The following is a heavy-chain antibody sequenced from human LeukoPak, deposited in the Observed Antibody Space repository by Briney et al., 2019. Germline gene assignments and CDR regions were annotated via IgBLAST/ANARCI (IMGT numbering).Heavy chain of an antibody. V-gene: IGHV3-23*01. D-gene: IGHD2-8*01. Sequence: QSGGSLRLSCAASGFTFSSYAMSWVRQAPGKGLEWVSAISGSGGSTYYADSVKGRFTISRDNSKNTLYLQMNSLRAEDTAVYYCAKDRTFRGAAWYYFDYWGQGTLVTVSS. J-gene: IGHJ4*02. CDR3: AKDRTFRGAAWYYFDY. CDR2: ISGSGGST. CDR1: GFTFSSYA.